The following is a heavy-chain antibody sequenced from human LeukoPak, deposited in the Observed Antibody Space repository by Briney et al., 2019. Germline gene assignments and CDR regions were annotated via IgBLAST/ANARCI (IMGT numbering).Heavy chain of an antibody. CDR2: INPNSGGT. Sequence: ASVKVSCKASGYTFTGYYMHWVRQAPGQGLEWMGWINPNSGGTNYAQKFQGWVTMTRDTSISTAYMELSRLRSDDTAVYYCARELVVPAALPPYYYYYYGMDVWGQGTTVTVS. D-gene: IGHD2-2*01. J-gene: IGHJ6*02. CDR3: ARELVVPAALPPYYYYYYGMDV. CDR1: GYTFTGYY. V-gene: IGHV1-2*04.